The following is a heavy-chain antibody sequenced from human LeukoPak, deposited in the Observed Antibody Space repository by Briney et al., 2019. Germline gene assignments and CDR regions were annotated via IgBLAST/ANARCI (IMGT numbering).Heavy chain of an antibody. D-gene: IGHD3-10*01. Sequence: KPGASVKVSCKASGYTFTGYYMHWVRQAPGQGLEWMGRINPNSGGTNYAQKFQGRVTMTRDTSISTAYMELSRLRSDDTAVYYCARVRGVSYWFDPWGQGTLATVSS. CDR3: ARVRGVSYWFDP. CDR2: INPNSGGT. CDR1: GYTFTGYY. V-gene: IGHV1-2*06. J-gene: IGHJ5*02.